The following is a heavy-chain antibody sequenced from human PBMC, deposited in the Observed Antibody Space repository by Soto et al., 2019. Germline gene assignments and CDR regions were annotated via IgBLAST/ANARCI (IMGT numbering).Heavy chain of an antibody. V-gene: IGHV5-10-1*01. CDR1: GYSFTIYW. Sequence: PGESLKSSCNGSGYSFTIYWISWVRQMPGKGLEWMGRIDPSDSYTNYSPSFQGHVTISADKSISTAYLQWSSLKASDTAMYYCARRVAAAGTDYYGMDVWGQGTTVTVSS. CDR3: ARRVAAAGTDYYGMDV. D-gene: IGHD6-13*01. CDR2: IDPSDSYT. J-gene: IGHJ6*02.